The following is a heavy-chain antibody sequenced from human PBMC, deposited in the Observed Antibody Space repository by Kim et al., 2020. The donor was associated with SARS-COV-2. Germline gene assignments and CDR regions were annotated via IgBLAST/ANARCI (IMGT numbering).Heavy chain of an antibody. V-gene: IGHV3-11*01. CDR2: GGTI. CDR3: ALNEDFDY. J-gene: IGHJ4*02. Sequence: GGTIYYADTLKGRFTISRDNAKNSLYLQMNSLRAEDTAVYYCALNEDFDYWGQGTLVTVSS.